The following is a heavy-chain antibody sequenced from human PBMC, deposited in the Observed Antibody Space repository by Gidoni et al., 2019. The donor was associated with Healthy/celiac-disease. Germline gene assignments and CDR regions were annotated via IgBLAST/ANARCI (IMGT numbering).Heavy chain of an antibody. J-gene: IGHJ4*02. CDR3: AKDLEVAEGYSLNFGLWDY. V-gene: IGHV3-30*18. CDR1: GFTFSSYG. Sequence: QVQLVESGGGVVQPGRSLRLSCAASGFTFSSYGMHWVRQAPGKGLEWVAVISYDGSNKYYADSVKGRFTISRDNSKNTLYLQMNSLRAEDTAVYYCAKDLEVAEGYSLNFGLWDYWGQGTLVTVSS. D-gene: IGHD2-15*01. CDR2: ISYDGSNK.